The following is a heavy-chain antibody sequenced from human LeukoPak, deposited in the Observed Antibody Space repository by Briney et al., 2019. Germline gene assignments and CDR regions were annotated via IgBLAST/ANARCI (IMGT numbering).Heavy chain of an antibody. J-gene: IGHJ4*02. CDR3: ARLEAGNPFTSFDY. CDR1: GYTFTGYY. Sequence: ASVKVSCKASGYTFTGYYMHWVRQAPGQGLEWMGWINPNSGGTNYAQKFQGRVTMTRDTSISIAYMELSRLRSDDTAVYYCARLEAGNPFTSFDYWGQGTLVTVSS. D-gene: IGHD3-16*01. V-gene: IGHV1-2*02. CDR2: INPNSGGT.